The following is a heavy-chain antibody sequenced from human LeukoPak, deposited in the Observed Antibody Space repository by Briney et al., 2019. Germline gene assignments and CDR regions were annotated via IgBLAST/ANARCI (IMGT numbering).Heavy chain of an antibody. D-gene: IGHD4-11*01. CDR3: ARESTGLRFDP. CDR2: IYYSGST. CDR1: GGSISSYY. J-gene: IGHJ5*02. Sequence: SETLSLTCTVSGGSISSYYWSWIRQPPGKGLEWIGYIYYSGSTNYNPSLKSRVTISVDTSKNQFSLKLSSVTAADTAVYYCARESTGLRFDPWGQGTLVTVSS. V-gene: IGHV4-59*01.